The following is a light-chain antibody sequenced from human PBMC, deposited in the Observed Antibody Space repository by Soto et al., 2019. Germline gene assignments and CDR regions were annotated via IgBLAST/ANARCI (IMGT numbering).Light chain of an antibody. CDR2: AAS. CDR1: QSISSY. V-gene: IGKV1-39*01. J-gene: IGKJ1*01. CDR3: QHYDSYSEP. Sequence: EIEMTQNKSSLSASVGDRVTITCRASQSISSYLNWYQQKPGKAPKLLIYAASSLQSGVPSRSSGSGSGTDFTLTISSLQADDCATYYCQHYDSYSEPFGQG.